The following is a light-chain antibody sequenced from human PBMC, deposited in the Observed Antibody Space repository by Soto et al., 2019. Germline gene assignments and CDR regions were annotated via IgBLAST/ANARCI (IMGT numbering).Light chain of an antibody. CDR1: QSVSSN. V-gene: IGKV3-15*01. CDR2: GAS. CDR3: QQYNNWPCT. Sequence: EIVMKQSPATLSVSPGERATLSCRASQSVSSNLAWYQQKPGQAPRLLIYGASTRATGIPARFSGSGSGTEFTLTISSLQSEDFAVYYCQQYNNWPCTFGQGTKVDIK. J-gene: IGKJ1*01.